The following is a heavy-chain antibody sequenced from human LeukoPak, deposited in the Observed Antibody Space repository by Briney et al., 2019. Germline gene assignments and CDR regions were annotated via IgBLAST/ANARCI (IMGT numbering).Heavy chain of an antibody. CDR1: GFTFSDYS. CDR2: ISASSNYI. V-gene: IGHV3-21*01. D-gene: IGHD2-2*01. J-gene: IGHJ4*02. CDR3: ARDASTRCYLCEVDY. Sequence: GGSLRFSCAASGFTFSDYSMNWVRQAPGKGLEWVSSISASSNYIYYADSVKGRFTISRDNAKNSLYLQMSSLRAEDTAVYYCARDASTRCYLCEVDYWGQGTLVTVSS.